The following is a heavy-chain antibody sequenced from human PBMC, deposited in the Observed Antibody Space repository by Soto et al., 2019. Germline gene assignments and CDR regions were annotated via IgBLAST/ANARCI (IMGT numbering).Heavy chain of an antibody. J-gene: IGHJ2*01. Sequence: QVQLQQWGAGLLKPSETLSLTCAVYGGSFSGYYWSWIRQPPGKGLEWIGEINHSGSTNYNPYLKSRVTRSVDTSKNQFSLKLSSVTAADTAVYYCARGLRFYGYWYFDLWGRGTLVTVSS. D-gene: IGHD3-10*01. V-gene: IGHV4-34*01. CDR2: INHSGST. CDR3: ARGLRFYGYWYFDL. CDR1: GGSFSGYY.